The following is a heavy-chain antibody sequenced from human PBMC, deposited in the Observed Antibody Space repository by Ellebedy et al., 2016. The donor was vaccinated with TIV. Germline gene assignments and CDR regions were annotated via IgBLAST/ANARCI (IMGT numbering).Heavy chain of an antibody. CDR2: ISHDGSDK. Sequence: GESLKISCEASGVTVSSHGMHWVRQAPGMGLEWVAVISHDGSDKIYSDSVRGRFTISRDNSKNTLELQMDSLRAEDTAMYYCATTQMGNGYNEVYFGHWGQGTLVTVSS. CDR1: GVTVSSHG. CDR3: ATTQMGNGYNEVYFGH. V-gene: IGHV3-30*03. D-gene: IGHD5-24*01. J-gene: IGHJ4*02.